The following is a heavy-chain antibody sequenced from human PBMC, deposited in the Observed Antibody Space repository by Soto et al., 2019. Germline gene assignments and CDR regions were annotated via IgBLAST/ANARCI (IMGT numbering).Heavy chain of an antibody. CDR3: ARELAWHYDY. CDR1: GFTFSSSE. Sequence: DVQLVESGGGLVQPGGSLRLSCAASGFTFSSSEMNWVHQAPGKGLEWVSYISGSGTTIYYAASVKGRFTISRDNAKNSLYLQMNSLRAEDTAVYYCARELAWHYDYWGQGNLVTVSS. D-gene: IGHD1-7*01. J-gene: IGHJ4*02. CDR2: ISGSGTTI. V-gene: IGHV3-48*03.